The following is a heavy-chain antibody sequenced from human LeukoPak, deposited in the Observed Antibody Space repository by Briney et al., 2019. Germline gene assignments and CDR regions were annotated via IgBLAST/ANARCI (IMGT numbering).Heavy chain of an antibody. CDR2: ISGSGGST. J-gene: IGHJ4*02. CDR3: ARDPEHYGSGSYLDY. Sequence: PGGSLRLSCAASGFTFSSYAMSWVRQAPGKGLEWVSAISGSGGSTYYADSVKGRFTISRDNSKSTVYLEMNSLRGEDTAVYYCARDPEHYGSGSYLDYWGQGSLVTVSS. V-gene: IGHV3-23*01. CDR1: GFTFSSYA. D-gene: IGHD3-10*01.